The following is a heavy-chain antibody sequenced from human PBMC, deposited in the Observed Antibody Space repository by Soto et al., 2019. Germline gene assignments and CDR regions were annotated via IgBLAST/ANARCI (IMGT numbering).Heavy chain of an antibody. CDR2: IYHTGTT. Sequence: QVQLQESGPGLVKPSGTLSLTCAVSGGSISDNWWSWVRQPPGKGLEWIGEIYHTGTTHYNPSLCSRVTISMDHPKNQFSLELSSVTAADTGVYYWAGHIAVPRTRGFDFWGQGTLVTVSS. CDR1: GGSISDNW. D-gene: IGHD2-21*01. CDR3: AGHIAVPRTRGFDF. J-gene: IGHJ4*02. V-gene: IGHV4-4*02.